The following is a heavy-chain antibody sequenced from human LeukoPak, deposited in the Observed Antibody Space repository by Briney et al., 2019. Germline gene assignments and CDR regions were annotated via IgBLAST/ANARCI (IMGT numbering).Heavy chain of an antibody. CDR1: GGSISSYY. D-gene: IGHD6-13*01. Sequence: PSETLSLTCTVSGGSISSYYWSWIRQPPGKGLEWIGYIYYSGSTNYNPSLKSRVTISVDTSKNQFSLKLSSVTAADTAVYYCAREGIAALDAFDIWGQGTMVTVSS. CDR3: AREGIAALDAFDI. V-gene: IGHV4-59*01. J-gene: IGHJ3*02. CDR2: IYYSGST.